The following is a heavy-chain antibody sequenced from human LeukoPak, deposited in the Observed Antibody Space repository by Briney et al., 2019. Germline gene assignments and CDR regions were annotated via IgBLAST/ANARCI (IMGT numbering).Heavy chain of an antibody. CDR2: INHSGST. J-gene: IGHJ6*03. CDR3: ARGLSYDILTGYFYYYYYMDV. CDR1: GGSFSGYY. D-gene: IGHD3-9*01. V-gene: IGHV4-34*01. Sequence: KPSETLSLTCAVYGGSFSGYYWSWIRQPPGKGLEWIGEINHSGSTNYNPSLKSRVTISVDTSKNQFSLKLSSVTAADTAVYYCARGLSYDILTGYFYYYYYMDVWGKGTTVTVSS.